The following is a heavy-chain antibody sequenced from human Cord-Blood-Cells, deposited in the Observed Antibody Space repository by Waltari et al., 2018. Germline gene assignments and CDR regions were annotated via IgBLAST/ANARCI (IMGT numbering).Heavy chain of an antibody. V-gene: IGHV4-34*01. J-gene: IGHJ4*02. Sequence: QVQLQQWGAGLLKPSETLSLTCAVYGGSFSGYYWSWIRQPPGKGLEWIGESNHSGSTNYNPSLKSRVTISVDTSKNQFSLKLSSVTAADTAVYYCARGRRYYFDYWGQGTLVTVSS. CDR1: GGSFSGYY. CDR2: SNHSGST. CDR3: ARGRRYYFDY.